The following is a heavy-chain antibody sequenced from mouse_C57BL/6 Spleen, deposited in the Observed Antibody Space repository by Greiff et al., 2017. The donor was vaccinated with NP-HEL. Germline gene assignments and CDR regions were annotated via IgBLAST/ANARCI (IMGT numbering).Heavy chain of an antibody. J-gene: IGHJ2*01. V-gene: IGHV3-6*01. Sequence: EVQLQESGPGLVKPSQSLSLTCSVTGYSITSGYYWNWIRQFPGNKREWMGYISYDGSNNYNPSLKNRISITRDTSKNQFFLKLNSVTTEDTATYYCAKLTGTADYWGQGTTLTVSS. CDR1: GYSITSGYY. CDR2: ISYDGSN. CDR3: AKLTGTADY. D-gene: IGHD4-1*01.